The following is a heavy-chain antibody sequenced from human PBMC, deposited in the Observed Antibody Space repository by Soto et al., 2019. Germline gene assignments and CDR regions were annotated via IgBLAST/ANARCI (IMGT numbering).Heavy chain of an antibody. D-gene: IGHD1-26*01. V-gene: IGHV1-18*01. CDR3: ARDRKWELPTYYYYGMDV. CDR2: ISAYNGNT. Sequence: ASVKVSCEASGYTFTSYGISWVRQAPGQGLEWMGWISAYNGNTNYAQKLQGRVTMTTDTSTSTAYMELRSLRSDDTAVYYCARDRKWELPTYYYYGMDVWGQGTTVTVSS. J-gene: IGHJ6*02. CDR1: GYTFTSYG.